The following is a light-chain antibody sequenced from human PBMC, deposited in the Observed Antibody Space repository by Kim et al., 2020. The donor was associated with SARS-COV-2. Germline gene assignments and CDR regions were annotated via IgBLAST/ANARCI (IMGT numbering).Light chain of an antibody. CDR3: TSYTSSSAWV. Sequence: QSALTQPASVSASPGQSITISCTGTSSDVGGYNSVSWYQQHPGKAPRLMIYHVNRWPSGISNRFSGSKSDNTASLTISGVRAEDEADYYCTSYTSSSAWVFGGGTKLTVL. CDR1: SSDVGGYNS. J-gene: IGLJ3*02. V-gene: IGLV2-14*01. CDR2: HVN.